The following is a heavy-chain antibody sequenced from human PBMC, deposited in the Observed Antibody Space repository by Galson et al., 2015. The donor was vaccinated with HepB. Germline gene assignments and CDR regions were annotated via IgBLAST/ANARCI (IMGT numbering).Heavy chain of an antibody. Sequence: SVKVSCKASGGTFSSYAISWVRQAPGQGLEWMGRIIPILGIANYAQKFQGRVTITADKSTSTAYMELSSLRSEDTAVYYCARNAGGGSSPSDYWGQGTLVTVSS. CDR2: IIPILGIA. J-gene: IGHJ4*02. V-gene: IGHV1-69*04. D-gene: IGHD3-16*01. CDR3: ARNAGGGSSPSDY. CDR1: GGTFSSYA.